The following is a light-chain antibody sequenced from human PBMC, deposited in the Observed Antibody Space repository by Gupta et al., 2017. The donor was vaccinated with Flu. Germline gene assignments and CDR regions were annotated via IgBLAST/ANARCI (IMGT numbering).Light chain of an antibody. CDR2: EVT. Sequence: QSALTQPRSVAGSPGQSVTVSCTGTSSDVGNYDFVSWYQQHPGKAPKLMIYEVTKRPSGVPDRFSGSKSGNTASLSISGLQAEDEAEYYCSSYAGSYTLVFGGGTKLTVL. CDR1: SSDVGNYDF. V-gene: IGLV2-11*01. J-gene: IGLJ3*02. CDR3: SSYAGSYTLV.